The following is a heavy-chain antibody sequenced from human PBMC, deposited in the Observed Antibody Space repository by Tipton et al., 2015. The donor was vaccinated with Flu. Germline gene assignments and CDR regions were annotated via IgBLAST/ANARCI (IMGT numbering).Heavy chain of an antibody. Sequence: LRLSCAASGFTFSRYAMSWVRQAPGKGLEWIGNICPGSPYYNPSLRSRVTMSVARSNDHFSLRLTSVTAADTAVYFCARRTFSNYVSEPKNWFDFWGQGTLVTVSS. D-gene: IGHD4-11*01. CDR2: ICPGSP. CDR1: GFTFSRYA. V-gene: IGHV4-4*08. J-gene: IGHJ5*01. CDR3: ARRTFSNYVSEPKNWFDF.